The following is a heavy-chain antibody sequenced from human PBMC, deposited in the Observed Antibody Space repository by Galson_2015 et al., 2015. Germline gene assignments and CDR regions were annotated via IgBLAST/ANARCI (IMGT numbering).Heavy chain of an antibody. CDR3: ASRQLPLGCFDY. D-gene: IGHD2-2*01. Sequence: TLSLTCAVSGSSISSGGYSWSWIRQPPGKGLEWIGYIYHSGSTYYNPSLKSRVTISVDRSKNQFSLKLSSVTAADTAVYYCASRQLPLGCFDYWGQGTLVTVSS. CDR2: IYHSGST. V-gene: IGHV4-30-2*01. CDR1: GSSISSGGYS. J-gene: IGHJ4*02.